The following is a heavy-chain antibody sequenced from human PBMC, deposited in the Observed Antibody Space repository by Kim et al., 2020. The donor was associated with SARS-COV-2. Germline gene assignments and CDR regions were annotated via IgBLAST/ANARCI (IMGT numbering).Heavy chain of an antibody. V-gene: IGHV4-61*07. D-gene: IGHD6-13*01. J-gene: IGHJ6*02. Sequence: GSLYSSGRTNSNPSLKRRVTISVDTSKNQFSLKLSSVTAADTAVYYCARHYSSSWYTGRPYYYYGMDVWGQGTTVTVSS. CDR3: ARHYSSSWYTGRPYYYYGMDV. CDR2: LYSSGRT.